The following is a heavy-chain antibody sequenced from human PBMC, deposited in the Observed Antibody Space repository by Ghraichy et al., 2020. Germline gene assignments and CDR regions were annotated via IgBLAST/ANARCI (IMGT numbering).Heavy chain of an antibody. CDR3: ARGSGGSIWPYYYAMDV. J-gene: IGHJ6*02. Sequence: ASVKVSCKASGYTFTGYYMHWVRQAPGQGLEWMGWINPNNGDTNSAQKFQGRVTMTRDTSISTAYMDLNRLRSDDTALYYCARGSGGSIWPYYYAMDVWGQGTTVAVSS. D-gene: IGHD6-13*01. V-gene: IGHV1-2*02. CDR1: GYTFTGYY. CDR2: INPNNGDT.